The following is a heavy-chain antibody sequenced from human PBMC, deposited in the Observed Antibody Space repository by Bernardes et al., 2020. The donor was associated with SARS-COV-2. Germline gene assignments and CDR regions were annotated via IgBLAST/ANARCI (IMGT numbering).Heavy chain of an antibody. J-gene: IGHJ4*02. V-gene: IGHV4-39*06. CDR3: AKDLAWKGLAHSFYY. CDR2: IFYSGST. D-gene: IGHD3-16*01. CDR1: GYSITTYNHY. Sequence: SETLSLTCSLSGYSITTYNHYWGWIRQPPGKGLVWIGNIFYSGSTYYNPSLASRVTISVDTYRNQFPLRLSSVTAADTAVYFCAKDLAWKGLAHSFYYWSKGVLVTVSS.